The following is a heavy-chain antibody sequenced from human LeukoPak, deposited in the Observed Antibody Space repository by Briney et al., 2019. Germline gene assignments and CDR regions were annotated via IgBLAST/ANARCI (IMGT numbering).Heavy chain of an antibody. Sequence: GGSLRLSCAASGFNFRTFDMSWVRHAPGKGLEWVSGISGSAGSMFYADFVKGRFTISRDNAKNSLYLQMNSLRAEDTAVYYCARDLWGTFYYETSGYFDYWGQGTLVTVSS. CDR3: ARDLWGTFYYETSGYFDY. V-gene: IGHV3-23*01. CDR2: ISGSAGSM. CDR1: GFNFRTFD. D-gene: IGHD3-22*01. J-gene: IGHJ4*02.